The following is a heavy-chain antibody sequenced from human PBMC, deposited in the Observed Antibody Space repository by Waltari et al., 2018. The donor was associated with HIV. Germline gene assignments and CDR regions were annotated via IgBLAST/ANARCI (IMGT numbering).Heavy chain of an antibody. CDR3: VKERGPFNGFDI. CDR2: FWFDGYNE. J-gene: IGHJ3*02. CDR1: GFTFSSYG. D-gene: IGHD3-16*01. V-gene: IGHV3-30*02. Sequence: QVYLMESGGGVVQPGGSPKLSCAASGFTFSSYGMQWVRQAPGKGVVWVACFWFDGYNEFYGDSVRGRFAFSRDNSKYTLSLQMNSLRAEDTALYYCVKERGPFNGFDIWGQGTMVTVSS.